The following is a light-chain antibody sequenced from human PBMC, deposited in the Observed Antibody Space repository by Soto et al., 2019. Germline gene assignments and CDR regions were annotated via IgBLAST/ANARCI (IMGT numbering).Light chain of an antibody. Sequence: QSVLTQPASVSGSPGQSITISCTGTSSDVGGYNYVSWYQQHPSKAPKLLIYDVSNRPSGVSNRFSASKSGNTASLTISGLQAEDEADYYCSSYTTSSTVVFGGGTQLTVL. CDR3: SSYTTSSTVV. J-gene: IGLJ2*01. CDR1: SSDVGGYNY. V-gene: IGLV2-14*03. CDR2: DVS.